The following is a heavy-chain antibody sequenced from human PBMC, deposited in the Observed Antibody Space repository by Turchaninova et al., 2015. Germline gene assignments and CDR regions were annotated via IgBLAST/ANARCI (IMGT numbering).Heavy chain of an antibody. CDR3: ARETSPTGWHSLDY. V-gene: IGHV4-59*02. CDR2: IAYSGVS. D-gene: IGHD6-19*01. J-gene: IGHJ4*02. CDR1: GDTVQNYN. Sequence: QVQLQESGPGLVQTSETLSLTCTVSGDTVQNYNWGWIRPPPGKGLEWIGYIAYSGVSNYKPSLKSPLTMSVGSSINQFSLKLKSLTAADTAIYFCARETSPTGWHSLDYWGQGTLITVSS.